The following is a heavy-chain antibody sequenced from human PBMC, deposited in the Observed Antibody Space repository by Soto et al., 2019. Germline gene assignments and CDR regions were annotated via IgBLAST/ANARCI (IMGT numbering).Heavy chain of an antibody. V-gene: IGHV3-21*01. D-gene: IGHD3-22*01. Sequence: PGGSLRLSCAASGFTFSSYSMNWVRQAPGKGLEWVSSISSSSSYIYYADSVKGRFTISRDNAKNSLYLQMNSLRAEDTAVYYCARSSYYYDSSGPSFDYWGQGTLVTVSS. CDR3: ARSSYYYDSSGPSFDY. CDR1: GFTFSSYS. J-gene: IGHJ4*02. CDR2: ISSSSSYI.